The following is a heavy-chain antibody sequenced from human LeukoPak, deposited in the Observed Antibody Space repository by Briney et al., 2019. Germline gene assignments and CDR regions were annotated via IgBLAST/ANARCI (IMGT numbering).Heavy chain of an antibody. CDR3: ARTSARAINEYYFDY. J-gene: IGHJ4*02. Sequence: ASVKVSCKASGGTFSSYAISWVRQAPGQGLEWMGGIIPIFGTANYALKFQGRVTITTDESTSTAYMELSSLRSEDTAVYYCARTSARAINEYYFDYWGQGTLVTVSS. V-gene: IGHV1-69*05. CDR1: GGTFSSYA. D-gene: IGHD6-6*01. CDR2: IIPIFGTA.